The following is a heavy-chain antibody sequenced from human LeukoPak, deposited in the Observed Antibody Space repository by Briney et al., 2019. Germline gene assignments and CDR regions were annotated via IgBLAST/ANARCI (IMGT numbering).Heavy chain of an antibody. J-gene: IGHJ5*02. CDR3: ARHMTTANNWFDP. V-gene: IGHV1-2*02. CDR2: INPNSGGT. D-gene: IGHD4-17*01. CDR1: GYTFTGYY. Sequence: ASVKVSCKASGYTFTGYYMHWVRQAPGQGLEWMGWINPNSGGTNYEQKFQGRVIMTRDTSISTAYMELSRLRSDDTAVYYCARHMTTANNWFDPWGQGTLVTVSP.